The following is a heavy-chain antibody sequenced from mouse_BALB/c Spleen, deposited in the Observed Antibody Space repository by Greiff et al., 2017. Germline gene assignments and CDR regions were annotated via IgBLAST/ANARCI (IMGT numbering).Heavy chain of an antibody. J-gene: IGHJ4*01. V-gene: IGHV2-6-4*01. CDR2: IWGGGST. CDR3: ARNGDFYYVDAMDY. Sequence: VQGVESGPGLVAPSQSLSITCTVSGFSLSRYSVHWVRQPPGKGLEWLGMIWGGGSTDYNSALKSRLSISKDNSKSQVFLKMNSLQTDDTAMYYSARNGDFYYVDAMDYWGQGTSVTVSS. D-gene: IGHD1-1*01. CDR1: GFSLSRYS.